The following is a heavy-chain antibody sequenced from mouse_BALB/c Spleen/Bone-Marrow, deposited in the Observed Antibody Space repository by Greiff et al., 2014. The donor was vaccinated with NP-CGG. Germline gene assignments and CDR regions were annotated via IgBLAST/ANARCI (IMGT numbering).Heavy chain of an antibody. Sequence: EVQLQQSGPELVKPGASMKISCKASGYSFTGYTMNWVKQSHGKNPEWIGLINPYNGGTRYNQKFKGKATLTVDKSSSTAYMELLSLTSEDSAVYYCARGPPLYYDYGFDYWGQGTTLTVSS. D-gene: IGHD2-4*01. CDR3: ARGPPLYYDYGFDY. J-gene: IGHJ2*01. CDR1: GYSFTGYT. CDR2: INPYNGGT. V-gene: IGHV1-18*01.